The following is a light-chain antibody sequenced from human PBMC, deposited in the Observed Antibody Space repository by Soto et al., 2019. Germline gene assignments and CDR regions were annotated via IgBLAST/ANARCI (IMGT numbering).Light chain of an antibody. Sequence: QPVLTQSPSASASLGASVKLTCTLTSAHSRYAIAWHQQQPEKGPRFLMKVNSDGSHSKGDGIPDRFSGSSSGAERYLTISSLQSEDEADYYCQTWATGTVVFGEGTKVTVL. CDR2: VNSDGSH. J-gene: IGLJ2*01. CDR3: QTWATGTVV. V-gene: IGLV4-69*01. CDR1: SAHSRYA.